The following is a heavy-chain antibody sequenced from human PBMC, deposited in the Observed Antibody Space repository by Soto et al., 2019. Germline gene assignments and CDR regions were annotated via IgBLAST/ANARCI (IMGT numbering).Heavy chain of an antibody. CDR1: DFTVSNNY. J-gene: IGHJ1*01. V-gene: IGHV3-66*01. D-gene: IGHD3-10*01. Sequence: EVQLVESGGSLVQPGGSLRLSCAASDFTVSNNYMTWVRQAPGKGLEWVSIMFAGGTTYYADFVEGRFTISRDNSQNTLYRQMNSLRAEDTAVYYCASLPVRGAAINWGQGTLVTVSS. CDR2: MFAGGTT. CDR3: ASLPVRGAAIN.